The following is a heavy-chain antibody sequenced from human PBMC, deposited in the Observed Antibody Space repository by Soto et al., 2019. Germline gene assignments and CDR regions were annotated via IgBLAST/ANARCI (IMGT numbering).Heavy chain of an antibody. V-gene: IGHV1-18*01. D-gene: IGHD1-26*01. CDR2: ISAYNDNT. CDR1: GYTFSSYG. J-gene: IGHJ6*02. Sequence: QVQLVQSGAEVKKPGASVKVSCKASGYTFSSYGISWVRQAPGQGLEWVGWISAYNDNTNYAGKFQGRVTMTTDASTSTAYMDLRGLRSDDTAVYYCGREYSQWGPTTYYYYGMDVWGQGTTVTVSS. CDR3: GREYSQWGPTTYYYYGMDV.